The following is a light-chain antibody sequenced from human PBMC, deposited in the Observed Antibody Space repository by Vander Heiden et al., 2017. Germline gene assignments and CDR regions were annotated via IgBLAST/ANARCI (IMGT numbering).Light chain of an antibody. Sequence: QPVLTQSSSASASLGSSVKPTCTLSSGHSSYIIAWHQQQPGKAPRYLMKLEGSGGYNKGSGVPDRFSGSSSGADRYLTISNLQSEDEADYYCETWDSNTWVFGGGTKLTVL. V-gene: IGLV4-60*03. CDR1: SGHSSYI. J-gene: IGLJ3*02. CDR2: LEGSGGY. CDR3: ETWDSNTWV.